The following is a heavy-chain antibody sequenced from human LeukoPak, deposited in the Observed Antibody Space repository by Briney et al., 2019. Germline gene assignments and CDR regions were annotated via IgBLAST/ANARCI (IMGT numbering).Heavy chain of an antibody. CDR1: GGSISSYY. V-gene: IGHV4-4*07. CDR3: ATYNYGLDAFDI. D-gene: IGHD5-18*01. CDR2: IYTSGST. Sequence: SETLSLTFPVSGGSISSYYWSWIRPPAGKGLEWIGRIYTSGSTNYNPSLKSRVTMSVDTSKNQFSLKLSSVTAADTAIYYCATYNYGLDAFDIWGRGTMVTVSS. J-gene: IGHJ3*02.